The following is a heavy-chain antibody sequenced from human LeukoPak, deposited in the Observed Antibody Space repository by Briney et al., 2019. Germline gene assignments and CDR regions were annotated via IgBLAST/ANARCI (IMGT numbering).Heavy chain of an antibody. CDR1: GFTFYTYS. CDR3: ARAYGDYSLAWYYYYMDV. CDR2: ISSSGTYT. J-gene: IGHJ6*03. V-gene: IGHV3-21*01. Sequence: GGSLRLSCAASGFTFYTYSMNWVRQAPGKGLEWVSSISSSGTYTYYADSVKGRFTISRDNAKNSLYLQMSSLTAEDTALYYCARAYGDYSLAWYYYYMDVWGKGTTVTISS. D-gene: IGHD4-17*01.